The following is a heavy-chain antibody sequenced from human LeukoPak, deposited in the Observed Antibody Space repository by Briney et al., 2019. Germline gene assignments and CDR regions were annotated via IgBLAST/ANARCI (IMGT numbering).Heavy chain of an antibody. CDR3: ARSYSSSWYEGYNWFDP. CDR2: IYHSGST. D-gene: IGHD6-13*01. V-gene: IGHV4-39*07. CDR1: GVSISSSTYY. J-gene: IGHJ5*02. Sequence: PSETLSLTCTVSGVSISSSTYYWGWLRPPPGKGLEWIGSIYHSGSTYYNPSLKSRVTISVDTSKNQFSLKLSSVTAADTAVYYCARSYSSSWYEGYNWFDPWGQGTLVTVSS.